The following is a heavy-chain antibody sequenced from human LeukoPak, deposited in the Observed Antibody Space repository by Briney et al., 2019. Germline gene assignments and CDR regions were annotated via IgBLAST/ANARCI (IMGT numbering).Heavy chain of an antibody. CDR1: GASISSYY. Sequence: SETLSLTCAVSGASISSYYWSWIRQPPGKGLEWIGYIYYSGSTNYNPSLKSRVTISVDTSKNQFSLKLSSVTAADTAVYYCARDAVEYFDYWGQGTLVTVSS. V-gene: IGHV4-59*01. CDR2: IYYSGST. CDR3: ARDAVEYFDY. J-gene: IGHJ4*02.